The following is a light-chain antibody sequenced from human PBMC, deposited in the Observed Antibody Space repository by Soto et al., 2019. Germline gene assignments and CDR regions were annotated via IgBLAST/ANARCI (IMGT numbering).Light chain of an antibody. Sequence: EVVMTQSPATLSVSPGVGATLSCWASQTVSDNLAWYQQKPGQAPRLLIYVASARALGIPARFSGSGSGTEFTFTVTSLQTEDFAVYYCQQYDHLPITFGQGTRLEI. CDR3: QQYDHLPIT. J-gene: IGKJ5*01. CDR2: VAS. V-gene: IGKV3-15*01. CDR1: QTVSDN.